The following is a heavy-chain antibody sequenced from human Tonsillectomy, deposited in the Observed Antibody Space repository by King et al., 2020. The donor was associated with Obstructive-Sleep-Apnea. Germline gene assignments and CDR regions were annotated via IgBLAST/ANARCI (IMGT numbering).Heavy chain of an antibody. J-gene: IGHJ6*02. D-gene: IGHD3-16*01. CDR1: GFTFDDYT. CDR2: VSWDGDDT. CDR3: AKDIGAGGVNNYADVYYYYAMDV. V-gene: IGHV3-43*01. Sequence: EVQLVESGGLVVQPGGSLRLSCVASGFTFDDYTMHWVRQVPGKGLEWVSLVSWDGDDTYYADSVKGRFTISRDNSKTSLYLQMNSLRTEDTALYYCAKDIGAGGVNNYADVYYYYAMDVWGQGTTVTVSS.